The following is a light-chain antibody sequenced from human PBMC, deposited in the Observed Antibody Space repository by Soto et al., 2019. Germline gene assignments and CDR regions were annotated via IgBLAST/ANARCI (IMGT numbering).Light chain of an antibody. CDR2: AAS. CDR1: QDIRND. J-gene: IGKJ1*01. V-gene: IGKV1-6*01. Sequence: AIQMTQSPSSLSASVGHRVTITCRASQDIRNDLGWYQQKPGKTPKLLIFAASSLQSGVPSRFSGSGSGTDFTLTDCSLQPEDFATYYCLQDFNYPWTFCQGTRVEIE. CDR3: LQDFNYPWT.